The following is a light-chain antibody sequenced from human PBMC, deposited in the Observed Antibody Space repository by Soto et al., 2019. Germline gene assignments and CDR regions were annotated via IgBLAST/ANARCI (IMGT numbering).Light chain of an antibody. Sequence: DIQMTQSPSSLSASVGDRVTITCRASQSISTYLNWYQQKPGKAPNLLIYSASTLQNGVPSRFTGSGSGTDFTLTISSLQPEDFATYYCQQGYTSPMYTFGQGTKLEIK. V-gene: IGKV1-39*01. J-gene: IGKJ2*01. CDR3: QQGYTSPMYT. CDR2: SAS. CDR1: QSISTY.